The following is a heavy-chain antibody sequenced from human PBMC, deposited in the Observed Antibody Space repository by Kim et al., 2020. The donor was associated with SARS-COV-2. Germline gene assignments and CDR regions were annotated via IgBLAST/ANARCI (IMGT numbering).Heavy chain of an antibody. Sequence: SVKGRFTISRDNSKNTLYLQMNSLRAEDTAVYYCAREGYYDSNSGDAFDIWGQGTMVTVSS. V-gene: IGHV3-30*01. J-gene: IGHJ3*02. D-gene: IGHD3-22*01. CDR3: AREGYYDSNSGDAFDI.